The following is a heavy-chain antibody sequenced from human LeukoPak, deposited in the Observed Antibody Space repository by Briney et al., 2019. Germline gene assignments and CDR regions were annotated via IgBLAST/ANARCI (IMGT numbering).Heavy chain of an antibody. CDR1: GFTFSSYV. CDR3: ASGIAEAPWYFDY. Sequence: GGSLRLSCAASGFTFSSYVMSWVRQAPGKGLEWVSAISGSGGSTYYADSVKGRFTISRDNSKNTLYLQMNSLRAEDTAVYYCASGIAEAPWYFDYWGQGTLVTVSS. J-gene: IGHJ4*02. D-gene: IGHD6-19*01. CDR2: ISGSGGST. V-gene: IGHV3-23*01.